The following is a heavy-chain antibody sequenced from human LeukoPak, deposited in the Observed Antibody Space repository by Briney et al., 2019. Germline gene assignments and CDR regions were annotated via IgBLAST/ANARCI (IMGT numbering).Heavy chain of an antibody. J-gene: IGHJ4*02. CDR2: ISGSGGST. Sequence: GGSLRLSCAASGFTFSSYAMSWVRQAPGKGLEWVSAISGSGGSTYYADSVKGRFTISRDNPKNPLYLQMNSLRAEDTAVYYCAKSSYYDFWSGYPNKSGFDYWGQGTLVTVSS. CDR1: GFTFSSYA. CDR3: AKSSYYDFWSGYPNKSGFDY. D-gene: IGHD3-3*01. V-gene: IGHV3-23*01.